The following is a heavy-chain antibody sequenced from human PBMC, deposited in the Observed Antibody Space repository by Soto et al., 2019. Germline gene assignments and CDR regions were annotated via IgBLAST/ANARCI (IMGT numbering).Heavy chain of an antibody. J-gene: IGHJ6*02. D-gene: IGHD6-13*01. CDR3: ERSYRQQLEYYYYYGLEG. V-gene: IGHV5-51*01. CDR1: GYSFTGYW. CDR2: IYPGDSDT. Sequence: PGDSLKISCKGSGYSFTGYWIGWVRQMPGKGLEWMGIIYPGDSDTRYSPSFQGQVTISADKSISTAYLQWSSLKASDTAMYYCERSYRQQLEYYYYYGLEGWGQGTTVTVSS.